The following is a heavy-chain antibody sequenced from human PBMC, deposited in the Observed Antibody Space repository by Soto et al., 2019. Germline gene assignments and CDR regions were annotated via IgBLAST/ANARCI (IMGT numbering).Heavy chain of an antibody. CDR1: GFTFSSYW. D-gene: IGHD6-19*01. Sequence: GGSLRLSCAASGFTFSSYWIRWVRQAQGKGLEWVANIKQDGSEKYYVDSVKGRFTISRDNAKNSLYLQMNSLRAEDTAVYYCARDNIAVAGAHFDYWGQGTLVTVSS. CDR3: ARDNIAVAGAHFDY. J-gene: IGHJ4*02. CDR2: IKQDGSEK. V-gene: IGHV3-7*01.